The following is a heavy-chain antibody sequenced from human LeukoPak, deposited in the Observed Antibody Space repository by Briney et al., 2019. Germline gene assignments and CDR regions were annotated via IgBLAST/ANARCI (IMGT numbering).Heavy chain of an antibody. V-gene: IGHV1-2*02. Sequence: ASVKVSCKASGYTFTGYYMHRVLQAPGQGLEWMGWINPNSGGTNYAQKFQGRVTMTRDTSISTAYMELSRLRSDDTAVYYCARGGAAAGYVGFDYWGQGTLVTVSS. CDR3: ARGGAAAGYVGFDY. CDR1: GYTFTGYY. J-gene: IGHJ4*02. CDR2: INPNSGGT. D-gene: IGHD6-13*01.